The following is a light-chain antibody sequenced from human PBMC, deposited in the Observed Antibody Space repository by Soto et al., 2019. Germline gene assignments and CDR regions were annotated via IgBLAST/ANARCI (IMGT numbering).Light chain of an antibody. V-gene: IGKV1-5*01. Sequence: DIQMSQSPSSLSPSVGDRVTITCRASRSISDWLAWYQQKPGKAPELLIYDASSLESGVPQRFSGSGSGTDFTLTISRLEPEDFAVYYCQQYNTSPRTFGQGTKVDIK. CDR1: RSISDW. J-gene: IGKJ1*01. CDR3: QQYNTSPRT. CDR2: DAS.